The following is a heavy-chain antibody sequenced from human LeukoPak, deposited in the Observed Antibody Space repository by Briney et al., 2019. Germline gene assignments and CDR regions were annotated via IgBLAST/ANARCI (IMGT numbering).Heavy chain of an antibody. CDR2: IKPDGSEK. CDR1: GFAFSSYW. Sequence: GGSLRLSCAASGFAFSSYWMNWVRQAPGKGLEWVANIKPDGSEKWYVDSVKGRFTISRDNGKNSLNLQLNSLRAEDTAVYYCARDFFAFDIWGQGTMVTVSS. CDR3: ARDFFAFDI. V-gene: IGHV3-7*05. J-gene: IGHJ3*02. D-gene: IGHD3-3*01.